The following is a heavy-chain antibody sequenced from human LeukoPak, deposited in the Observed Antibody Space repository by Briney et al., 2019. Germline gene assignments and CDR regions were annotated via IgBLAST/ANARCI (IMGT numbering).Heavy chain of an antibody. CDR3: ARDQDTAMVTGGSN. CDR1: GGSISSSSYY. CDR2: IYYSGST. J-gene: IGHJ4*02. V-gene: IGHV4-39*07. Sequence: PSETLSLTCTVSGGSISSSSYYWGWIRQPPGKGLEWIGSIYYSGSTYYNPSLKSRVTISVDTSKNQFSLKLSSVTAADTAVYYCARDQDTAMVTGGSNWGQGALVTVSS. D-gene: IGHD5-18*01.